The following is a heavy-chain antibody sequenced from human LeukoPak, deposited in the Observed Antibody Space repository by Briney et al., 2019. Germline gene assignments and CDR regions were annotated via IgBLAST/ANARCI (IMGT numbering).Heavy chain of an antibody. CDR2: ISAYNGNT. V-gene: IGHV1-18*01. CDR1: GYTFSSYG. CDR3: ASDRAITYCYYGMDA. J-gene: IGHJ6*04. Sequence: ASVKVSCKASGYTFSSYGIIWVRQAPGQGLEGMGWISAYNGNTNYERTLQGRVTMTTDTSTITTYMELRSLRSDETAVYFFASDRAITYCYYGMDAWGEGTTVTVSS. D-gene: IGHD1-14*01.